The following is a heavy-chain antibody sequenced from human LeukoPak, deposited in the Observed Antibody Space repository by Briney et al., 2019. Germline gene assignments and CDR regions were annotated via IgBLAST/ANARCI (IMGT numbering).Heavy chain of an antibody. CDR1: GFTFSSYW. D-gene: IGHD5-18*01. CDR2: INTDGSST. Sequence: GGCLRLSCAASGFTFSSYWMHWVRQAPGKGLVWVSRINTDGSSTSYADSVKGRFTISRDNAKNTLYLQMNSLRAEDTAVYYCARDRQLWALWDFDYWGQGTLVTVSS. CDR3: ARDRQLWALWDFDY. V-gene: IGHV3-74*01. J-gene: IGHJ4*02.